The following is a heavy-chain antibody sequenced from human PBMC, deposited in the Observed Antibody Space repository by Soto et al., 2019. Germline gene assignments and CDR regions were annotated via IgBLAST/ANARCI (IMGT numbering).Heavy chain of an antibody. CDR1: GFTFSSYA. CDR2: ISGSGGST. V-gene: IGHV3-23*01. J-gene: IGHJ4*02. Sequence: GGSLRLSCAASGFTFSSYAMSWVRQAPGKGLEWVSAISGSGGSTYYADSVKGRFTISRDNSKNTLYLQMNSLRAEDTAVYYCAKDRWEVTTVTTPDYWGQGTLVTVPQ. CDR3: AKDRWEVTTVTTPDY. D-gene: IGHD4-17*01.